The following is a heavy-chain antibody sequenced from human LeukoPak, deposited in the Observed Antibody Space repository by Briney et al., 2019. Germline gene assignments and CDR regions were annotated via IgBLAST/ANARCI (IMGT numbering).Heavy chain of an antibody. J-gene: IGHJ6*02. CDR1: GYTFTSYA. V-gene: IGHV7-4-1*02. CDR3: ARGGSQWLVLDYYYGMDV. D-gene: IGHD6-19*01. Sequence: GASVKVSCKASGYTFTSYAMNWVRQAPGQGLEWMGWINTNTGNPTYAQGFTGRFVFSLDTSVSTAYPQISSLKAEDTTVYYCARGGSQWLVLDYYYGMDVWGQGTTVTVSS. CDR2: INTNTGNP.